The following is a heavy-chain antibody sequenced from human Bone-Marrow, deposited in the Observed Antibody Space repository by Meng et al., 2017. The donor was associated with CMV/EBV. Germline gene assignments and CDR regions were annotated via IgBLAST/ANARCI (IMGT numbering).Heavy chain of an antibody. CDR1: GGTFGSYT. Sequence: GESLKISCKASGGTFGSYTISWVRQAPGQGLECMGLINPSGGSASYSQKFQGRVTMSRDTPTSTVYMELSSLRSEDTAVYFCARGEFRGVIKDNDAFDIWGQGTMVTVSS. CDR3: ARGEFRGVIKDNDAFDI. D-gene: IGHD3-10*01. V-gene: IGHV1-46*01. J-gene: IGHJ3*02. CDR2: INPSGGSA.